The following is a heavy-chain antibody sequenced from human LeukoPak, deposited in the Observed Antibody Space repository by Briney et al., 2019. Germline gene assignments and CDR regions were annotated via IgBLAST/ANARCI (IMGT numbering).Heavy chain of an antibody. CDR3: VPSANYYYFDY. CDR1: GYTFTAYY. Sequence: GASVKVSCKASGYTFTAYYLHWVRQAPGQGLEWMGWINPNTGGAKYAQKFQGRLTMTRDTSISTAYMELSRLGSDDTAVYYCVPSANYYYFDYWGQGTLVTVSS. V-gene: IGHV1-2*02. J-gene: IGHJ4*02. D-gene: IGHD4/OR15-4a*01. CDR2: INPNTGGA.